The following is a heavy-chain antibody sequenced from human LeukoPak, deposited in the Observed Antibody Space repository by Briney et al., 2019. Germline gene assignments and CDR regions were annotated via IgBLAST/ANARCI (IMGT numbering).Heavy chain of an antibody. CDR3: ARTLLLYGDYYYGMDV. V-gene: IGHV2-70*11. J-gene: IGHJ6*02. Sequence: SGPALVKPTQTLTLTCTFSGFSLSTSGMCVSWIRQPPGKALEWLARIDWDDDKYYSTSLKTRLTISKDTSKNQVVLTMTNMDPVDTATYYCARTLLLYGDYYYGMDVWGQGTTVTVSS. CDR1: GFSLSTSGMC. CDR2: IDWDDDK. D-gene: IGHD4-17*01.